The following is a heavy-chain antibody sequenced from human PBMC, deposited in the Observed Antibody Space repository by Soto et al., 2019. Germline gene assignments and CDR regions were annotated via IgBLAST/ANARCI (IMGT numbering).Heavy chain of an antibody. Sequence: ASVKVSCKASGYTFTSYDINWVRQATGQGLEWMGWMNPNSGNTGYAQKFQGRVTMTRNTSISTAYMELSSLRSEDTAVYYCARGRTMIVVVPNWFDPWGQGTLVTVSS. CDR1: GYTFTSYD. CDR3: ARGRTMIVVVPNWFDP. CDR2: MNPNSGNT. D-gene: IGHD3-22*01. J-gene: IGHJ5*02. V-gene: IGHV1-8*01.